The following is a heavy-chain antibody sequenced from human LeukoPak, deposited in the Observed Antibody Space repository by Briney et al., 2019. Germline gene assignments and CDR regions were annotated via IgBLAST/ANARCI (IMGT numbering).Heavy chain of an antibody. CDR3: AREEGAPIAAANI. CDR2: TSAYNGDT. CDR1: GYIFTSYS. J-gene: IGHJ3*02. V-gene: IGHV1-18*01. Sequence: ASVKVSCKASGYIFTSYSISWVRQAPGQGLEWMGWTSAYNGDTNYVQKLQGRVTMTTDTSTSTAYMELKSLRSDDTAVYYCAREEGAPIAAANIWGLGTKVTVSS. D-gene: IGHD6-13*01.